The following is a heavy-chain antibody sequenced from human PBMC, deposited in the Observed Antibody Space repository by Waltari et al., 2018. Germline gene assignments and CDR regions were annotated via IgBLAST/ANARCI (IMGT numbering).Heavy chain of an antibody. J-gene: IGHJ6*02. Sequence: QVQLVQSGAEVKKPGASVKVSCKASGYTFTSYDINWVRQDTGQGLEWMGWLNPNMVNTGYPRKFQVIVTRTRNTSISTAYMELSSLSSEDTAVYYCARLGTRVDYYYSYGMDVWGQGTTVTVSS. CDR2: LNPNMVNT. V-gene: IGHV1-8*01. CDR3: ARLGTRVDYYYSYGMDV. CDR1: GYTFTSYD. D-gene: IGHD2-15*01.